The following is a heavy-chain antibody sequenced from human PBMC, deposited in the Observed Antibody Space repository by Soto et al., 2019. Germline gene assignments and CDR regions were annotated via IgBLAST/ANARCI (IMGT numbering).Heavy chain of an antibody. Sequence: ASVKVSCKASGGTFSSYAISWVRQAPGQGLEWMGGIIPIFGTANYAQKFQGRVTITADESTSTAYMELSSLRSEDTAVYYCASKYCSSTSCYMGSTYYYYGMDVWGQGTTVTVSS. CDR1: GGTFSSYA. CDR3: ASKYCSSTSCYMGSTYYYYGMDV. V-gene: IGHV1-69*13. J-gene: IGHJ6*02. CDR2: IIPIFGTA. D-gene: IGHD2-2*02.